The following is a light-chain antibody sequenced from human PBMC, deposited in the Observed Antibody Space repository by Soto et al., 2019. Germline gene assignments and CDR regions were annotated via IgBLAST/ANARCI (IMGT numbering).Light chain of an antibody. CDR3: SSYTSRTTPV. CDR1: SSDVGGYAY. J-gene: IGLJ2*01. CDR2: EVS. V-gene: IGLV2-14*01. Sequence: QAVVTQPASVSGSPGQTITISCTGTSSDVGGYAYVSWYQQYPGKVPKLVISEVSNRPSGVSHRFSGSRSGNTASLTISGLQAEDEADYHCSSYTSRTTPVFGGGTKSPS.